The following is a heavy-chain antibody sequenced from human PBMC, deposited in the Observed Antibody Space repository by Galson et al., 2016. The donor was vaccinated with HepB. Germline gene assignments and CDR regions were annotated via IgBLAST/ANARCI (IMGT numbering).Heavy chain of an antibody. D-gene: IGHD3-10*01. CDR3: AGAPGSWRPPLDA. CDR1: GFSVRTNH. J-gene: IGHJ5*02. V-gene: IGHV3-66*01. Sequence: YLRLSCAASGFSVRTNHMNWVRQAPGKGLEWVSVIYDGGSTFYAHSVRDRFIISREITENTVYLEMNRLMVEDTAVYFCAGAPGSWRPPLDAWGQGALVTVSS. CDR2: IYDGGST.